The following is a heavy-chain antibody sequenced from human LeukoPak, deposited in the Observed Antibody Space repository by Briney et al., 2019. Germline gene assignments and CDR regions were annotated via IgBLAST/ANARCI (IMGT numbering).Heavy chain of an antibody. CDR3: ARDHLEDIVVVVAATPGMDV. CDR1: GFTFSSYS. J-gene: IGHJ6*02. D-gene: IGHD2-15*01. V-gene: IGHV3-21*01. CDR2: ISSSSSCI. Sequence: GGSLRLSCAASGFTFSSYSMNWVRQAPGKGLEWVSSISSSSSCIYYADSVKGRFTISRDNAKNSLYLQMNSLRAEDTAVYYCARDHLEDIVVVVAATPGMDVWGQGTTVTVSS.